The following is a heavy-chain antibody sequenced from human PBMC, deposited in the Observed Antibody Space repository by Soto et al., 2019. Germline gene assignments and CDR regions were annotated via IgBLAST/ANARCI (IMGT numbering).Heavy chain of an antibody. J-gene: IGHJ3*02. D-gene: IGHD4-17*01. CDR2: MSGSGGRT. CDR1: GFTFSSYA. V-gene: IGHV3-23*01. CDR3: AKDRDDYGAPDTCDI. Sequence: PGGSLRLSCPASGFTFSSYATNWVRQAPGEGLEWVSGMSGSGGRTYYAASGKGRFTISRDNSRSTVFLEMNSLRAEDTAVYYCAKDRDDYGAPDTCDIWGQGTMVTVSS.